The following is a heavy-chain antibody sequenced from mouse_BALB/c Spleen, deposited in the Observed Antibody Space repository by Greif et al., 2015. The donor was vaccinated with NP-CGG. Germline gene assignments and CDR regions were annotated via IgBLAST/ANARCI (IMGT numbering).Heavy chain of an antibody. Sequence: DLVKPGASVKLSCKASGYTFTSYWINWIKQRPGQGLEWIGRIAPGSGSTYYNEMFKGKATLTVDTSSSTAYIQLSSRSSEDSAVYFCARYYYGYGDFDYWGQGTTLTVSS. CDR2: IAPGSGST. J-gene: IGHJ2*01. V-gene: IGHV1S41*01. D-gene: IGHD1-2*01. CDR1: GYTFTSYW. CDR3: ARYYYGYGDFDY.